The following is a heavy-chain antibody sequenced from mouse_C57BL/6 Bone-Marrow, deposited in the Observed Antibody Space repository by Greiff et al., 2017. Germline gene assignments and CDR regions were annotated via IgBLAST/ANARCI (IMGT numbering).Heavy chain of an antibody. Sequence: VQLKQSGPVLVKPGASVKMSCKASGYTFTDYYMNWVKQSHGKSLEWIGVINPYNGGTSYNQKFKGKATLTVDKSSSTAYMELNSLTSEASAVYYCARTVDYAMDYWGQGTSVTVSS. V-gene: IGHV1-19*01. D-gene: IGHD1-1*01. J-gene: IGHJ4*01. CDR3: ARTVDYAMDY. CDR1: GYTFTDYY. CDR2: INPYNGGT.